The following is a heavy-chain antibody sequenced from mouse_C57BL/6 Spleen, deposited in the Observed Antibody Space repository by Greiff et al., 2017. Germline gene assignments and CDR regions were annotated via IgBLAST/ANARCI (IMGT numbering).Heavy chain of an antibody. CDR1: GFTFSSYA. J-gene: IGHJ4*01. V-gene: IGHV5-4*01. D-gene: IGHD2-5*01. CDR3: ARESNDAMDY. Sequence: EVKLVESGGGLVKPGGSLKLSCAASGFTFSSYAMSWVRQTPEKRLEWVATISDGGSYTYYPDNVKGRFTISRDNAKNNLYLQMSHLKSEDTAMYYCARESNDAMDYWGQGTSVTVSS. CDR2: ISDGGSYT.